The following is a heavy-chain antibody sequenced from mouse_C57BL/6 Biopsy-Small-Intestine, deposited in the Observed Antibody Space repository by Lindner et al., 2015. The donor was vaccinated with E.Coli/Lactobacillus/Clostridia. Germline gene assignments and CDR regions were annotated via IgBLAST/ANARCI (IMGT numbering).Heavy chain of an antibody. J-gene: IGHJ3*01. D-gene: IGHD2-1*01. V-gene: IGHV1-54*01. CDR1: GYAFSNYL. CDR2: INPGSGGT. CDR3: ASYGNFDH. Sequence: VQLQESGAELVRPGTSVKMSCKASGYAFSNYLIEWVKQRPGQGLEWIGVINPGSGGTAYNEKFKAKATLTADKSSNTAYMQLSSLTSEDSAVYFCASYGNFDHWGQGTLVTVSA.